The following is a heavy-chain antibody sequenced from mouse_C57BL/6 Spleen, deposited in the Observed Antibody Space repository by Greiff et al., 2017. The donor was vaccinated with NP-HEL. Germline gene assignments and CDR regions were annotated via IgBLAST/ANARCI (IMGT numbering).Heavy chain of an antibody. Sequence: EVKLMESGGGLVKPGGSLKLSCAASGFTFSSYAMSWVRQTPEKRLEWVATISDGGSYTYYPDNVKGRFTISRDNAKNNLYLQMSHLKSEDTAMYYCAREETYGYGLWFGGQGTLVTVSA. CDR1: GFTFSSYA. CDR2: ISDGGSYT. CDR3: AREETYGYGLWF. V-gene: IGHV5-4*01. D-gene: IGHD2-2*01. J-gene: IGHJ3*01.